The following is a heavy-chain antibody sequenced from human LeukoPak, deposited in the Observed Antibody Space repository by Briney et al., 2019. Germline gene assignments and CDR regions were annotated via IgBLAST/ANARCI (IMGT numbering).Heavy chain of an antibody. CDR2: VNPDSGGT. J-gene: IGHJ3*01. CDR3: ARDSRGLSGFDL. D-gene: IGHD3-22*01. CDR1: GYTFTGCY. Sequence: ASVRVSCKASGYTFTGCYMHWVRQAPGQGLEWMGWVNPDSGGTNYAQKFQGRVTMTRDTPISTAYMVLSRLRSDDTAVYYCARDSRGLSGFDLWGQGTMVTVSS. V-gene: IGHV1-2*02.